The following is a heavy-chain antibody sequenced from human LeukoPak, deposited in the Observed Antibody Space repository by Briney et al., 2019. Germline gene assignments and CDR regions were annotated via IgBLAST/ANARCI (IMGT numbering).Heavy chain of an antibody. CDR1: GGSISSYY. J-gene: IGHJ4*02. CDR2: IYSTGST. Sequence: SETLSLTCTVSGGSISSYYWSWIRQPAGEGLEWIGHIYSTGSTNYNPSLKSRVTISVDTSKNQLSLKLSSVTAADTAVYYCARGPILTGYYNDYWGQGTLVTVSS. V-gene: IGHV4-4*07. D-gene: IGHD3-9*01. CDR3: ARGPILTGYYNDY.